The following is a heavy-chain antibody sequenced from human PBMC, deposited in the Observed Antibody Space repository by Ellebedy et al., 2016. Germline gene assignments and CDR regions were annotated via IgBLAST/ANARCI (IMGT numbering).Heavy chain of an antibody. Sequence: GESLKISCAPSGLTVSSFFMGWVRQAPGKGLEWVSTMRGDGAKTHLADSLKGRFTISRDNAKNSLYLQMNSLRAEDTAVYYCARGVGGTSLNWFDPWGQGTLVTVSS. D-gene: IGHD3-16*01. CDR3: ARGVGGTSLNWFDP. CDR2: MRGDGAKT. J-gene: IGHJ5*02. CDR1: GLTVSSFF. V-gene: IGHV3-21*01.